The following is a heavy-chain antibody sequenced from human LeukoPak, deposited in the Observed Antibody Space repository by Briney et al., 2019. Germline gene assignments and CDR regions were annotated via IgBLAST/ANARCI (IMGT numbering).Heavy chain of an antibody. CDR2: ISGSGDST. V-gene: IGHV3-23*01. Sequence: PGGSLRLSCAASGITFRSDVVSWVRQAPGKGLEWVSGISGSGDSTYYADSVEGRFTISRDNSKNTLYLQMNSLRAEDTAVYYCAKGNRVAAAGYYYYGMDVWGQGTTVTVSS. CDR3: AKGNRVAAAGYYYYGMDV. CDR1: GITFRSDV. J-gene: IGHJ6*02. D-gene: IGHD6-13*01.